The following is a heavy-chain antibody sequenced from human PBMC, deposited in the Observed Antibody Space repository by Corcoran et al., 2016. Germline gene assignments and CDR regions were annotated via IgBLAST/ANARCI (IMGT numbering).Heavy chain of an antibody. CDR3: ARRNGACGGVIAIGY. Sequence: EVQLVQSGAEVKKPGESLKISCKGSGYSFTSYWIGWVRQMPGKGLEWMGIIYPGDSDTRYSPSFQGQVTISADKSISTAYLQWSGMKASDTAMWYCARRNGACGGVIAIGYWGQGTLVTVSS. D-gene: IGHD3-16*02. J-gene: IGHJ4*02. CDR1: GYSFTSYW. CDR2: IYPGDSDT. V-gene: IGHV5-51*01.